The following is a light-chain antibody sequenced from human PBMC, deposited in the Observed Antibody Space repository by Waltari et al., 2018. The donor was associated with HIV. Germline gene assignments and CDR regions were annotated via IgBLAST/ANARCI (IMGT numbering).Light chain of an antibody. CDR1: RSNIVDNT. Sequence: QSVLTQPPSASGTPGQRVTISCSGGRSNIVDNTVPWYQQLPGTAPRLVIYSDSERPSGVPDRFSGSKSGTSASLAISGLQSEDEADYYCAAWDGNLNGRVFGGGTKLTVL. CDR2: SDS. J-gene: IGLJ3*02. V-gene: IGLV1-44*01. CDR3: AAWDGNLNGRV.